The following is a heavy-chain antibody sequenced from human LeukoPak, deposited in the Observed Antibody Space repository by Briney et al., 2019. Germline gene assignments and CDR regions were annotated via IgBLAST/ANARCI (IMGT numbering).Heavy chain of an antibody. J-gene: IGHJ4*02. D-gene: IGHD6-19*01. V-gene: IGHV3-23*01. Sequence: GGSLRLSCAASGFTFSSYAMSWVRQAPGKGLEWVSAISGSGGSTYYADSVKGRFTISRDNAKNSLYLQMNSLRAEDTAVYYCARLIIAVAGFDYWGQGTLVTVSS. CDR1: GFTFSSYA. CDR3: ARLIIAVAGFDY. CDR2: ISGSGGST.